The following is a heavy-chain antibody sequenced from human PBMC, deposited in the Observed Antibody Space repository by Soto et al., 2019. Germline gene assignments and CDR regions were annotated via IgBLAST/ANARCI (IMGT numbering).Heavy chain of an antibody. CDR1: GGTFSSYA. J-gene: IGHJ4*02. D-gene: IGHD5-18*01. V-gene: IGHV1-69*13. Sequence: ASVKVSWKASGGTFSSYAISWVRQAPGQGLEWMGGIIPIFGTANYAQKFQGRVTITADESTSTAYMELSSLRSEDTAVYYCASRGYSYGPPGWWGQGTLVTVSS. CDR2: IIPIFGTA. CDR3: ASRGYSYGPPGW.